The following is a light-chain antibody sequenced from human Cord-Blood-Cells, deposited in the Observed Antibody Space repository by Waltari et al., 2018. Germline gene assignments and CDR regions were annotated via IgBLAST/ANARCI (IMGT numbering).Light chain of an antibody. CDR3: SSYTSSSTWV. CDR1: SSDVGGYNY. Sequence: QSALTQPASVSGSPGQSITISCTGTSSDVGGYNYVSWYQQHPGKAPKLMLYDVSKRPSXXSNRXSGSKSGNPAALTSSGLQAEDEADYYCSSYTSSSTWVFGGGTKLTVL. J-gene: IGLJ3*02. V-gene: IGLV2-14*01. CDR2: DVS.